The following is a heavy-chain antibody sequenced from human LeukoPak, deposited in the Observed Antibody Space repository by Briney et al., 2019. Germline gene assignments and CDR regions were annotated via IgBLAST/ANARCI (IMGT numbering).Heavy chain of an antibody. V-gene: IGHV3-66*01. D-gene: IGHD1-26*01. CDR2: IYSSGGT. J-gene: IGHJ4*02. Sequence: GGSLRLSCAASGFRVSINYMSWVRQAPGKGLEWVSVIYSSGGTYYTDSVKGRFTISRDNSKNTLDLQMNSVRAEDTAVYYCAAKGNGYSGSYVFAQWGQGTLVTVSS. CDR1: GFRVSINY. CDR3: AAKGNGYSGSYVFAQ.